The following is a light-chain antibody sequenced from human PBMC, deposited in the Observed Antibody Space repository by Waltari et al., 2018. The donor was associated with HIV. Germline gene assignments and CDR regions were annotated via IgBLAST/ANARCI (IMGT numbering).Light chain of an antibody. CDR3: QVWDSSSDHPEDV. CDR1: SIGSKS. J-gene: IGLJ1*01. CDR2: DSN. V-gene: IGLV3-21*02. Sequence: SYVLTQPPSVSVAPAQTARFTSGGNSIGSKSVNWYQHKPGQAPVLVVYDSNDRQPGIPERFCGSNSGNTAALAISRGEAGDEADYYCQVWDSSSDHPEDVFGPGTKVTVL.